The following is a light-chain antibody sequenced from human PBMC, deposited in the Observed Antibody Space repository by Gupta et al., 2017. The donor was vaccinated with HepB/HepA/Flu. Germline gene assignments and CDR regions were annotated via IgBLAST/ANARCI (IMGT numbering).Light chain of an antibody. CDR3: QQDSNWPWT. J-gene: IGKJ1*01. V-gene: IGKV3-15*01. CDR2: GAS. CDR1: QSVSSN. Sequence: EIVMTQSPATLSVSPGERATLSCRASQSVSSNFAWYQQKPGQAPRLLIYGASTRATGIPASFSGSGSETEFTLTISSLQSEDFAVYYCQQDSNWPWTFGQGTKVEIK.